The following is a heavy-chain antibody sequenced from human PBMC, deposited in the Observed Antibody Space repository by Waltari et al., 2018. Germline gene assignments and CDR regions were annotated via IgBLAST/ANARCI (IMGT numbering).Heavy chain of an antibody. CDR1: GGSISSYY. V-gene: IGHV4-59*01. CDR3: ARDHYYYMDV. CDR2: IYYSGST. Sequence: QVQLQESGPGLVKPSETLSLTCTVSGGSISSYYWRWIRQPPGKGLEWIGYIYYSGSTNYNPSLKSRVTISVDTSKNQFSLKLSSVTAADTAVYYCARDHYYYMDVWGKGTTVTVSS. J-gene: IGHJ6*03.